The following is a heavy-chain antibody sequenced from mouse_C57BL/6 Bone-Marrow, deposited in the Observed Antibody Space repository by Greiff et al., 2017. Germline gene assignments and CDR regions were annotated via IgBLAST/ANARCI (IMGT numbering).Heavy chain of an antibody. D-gene: IGHD1-1*01. Sequence: EVNVVESGGDLVKPGGSLKLSCAASGFTFSSYGMSWVRQTPDKRLEWVATISSGGSYTYYPDSVKGRFTISRDNAKNTLYLQMSILKSEDTAMYYCASHRYGSSSWYFDVWGTGTTVTVSS. CDR3: ASHRYGSSSWYFDV. CDR2: ISSGGSYT. V-gene: IGHV5-6*01. CDR1: GFTFSSYG. J-gene: IGHJ1*03.